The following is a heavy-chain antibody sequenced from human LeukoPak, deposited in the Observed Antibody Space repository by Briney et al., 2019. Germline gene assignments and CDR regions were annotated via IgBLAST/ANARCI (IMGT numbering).Heavy chain of an antibody. CDR1: GFTFSDYY. V-gene: IGHV3-11*01. CDR2: ISSSGRSI. Sequence: GGSLRLSCAASGFTFSDYYMSWIRQAPGQGLEWVSFISSSGRSIYDSDSVRGRFTISRDNAKNSLYLQMNSLRAEDTAVYYCASSDPVGATPYYFDYWGQGTLVTVPS. D-gene: IGHD1-26*01. J-gene: IGHJ4*02. CDR3: ASSDPVGATPYYFDY.